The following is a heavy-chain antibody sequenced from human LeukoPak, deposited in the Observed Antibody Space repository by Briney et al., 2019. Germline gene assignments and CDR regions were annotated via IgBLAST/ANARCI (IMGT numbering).Heavy chain of an antibody. D-gene: IGHD3-9*01. CDR2: ISGSGGST. CDR3: AKDVRYFDWLLHPGY. CDR1: GFTFSSSA. Sequence: PGGSLRLSCAASGFTFSSSAMSWVRQAPGKGLEWVSAISGSGGSTYYADSVRGRFTISRDNSKNTLYLQMNSLRAEDTAIYYCAKDVRYFDWLLHPGYWGQGTLVTVSS. J-gene: IGHJ4*02. V-gene: IGHV3-23*01.